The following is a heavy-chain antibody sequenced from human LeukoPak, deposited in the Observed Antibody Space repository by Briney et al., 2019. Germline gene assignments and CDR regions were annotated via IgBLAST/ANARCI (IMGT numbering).Heavy chain of an antibody. J-gene: IGHJ4*02. CDR3: AKEGAGNFDY. Sequence: GGSLRLSCAASGFTFDDYGMSWVRQAPGKGLEWVSGINWNGGSTGYADSVKGRFTISRDNSKNTLYLQMNSLRAEDTAVYYCAKEGAGNFDYWGQGTLVTVSS. CDR1: GFTFDDYG. D-gene: IGHD3-10*01. CDR2: INWNGGST. V-gene: IGHV3-20*04.